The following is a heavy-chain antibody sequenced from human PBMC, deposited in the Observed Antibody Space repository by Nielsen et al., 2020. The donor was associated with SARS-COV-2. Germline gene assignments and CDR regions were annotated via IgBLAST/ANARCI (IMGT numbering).Heavy chain of an antibody. CDR3: AKRYSSSGYYYYYGMDV. D-gene: IGHD6-6*01. J-gene: IGHJ6*02. CDR1: GFTFSSYG. CDR2: IRYDGSNK. V-gene: IGHV3-30*02. Sequence: GGSLRLSCAASGFTFSSYGMHWVRQAPGKGLEWVAFIRYDGSNKYYADSVKGRFTISRDNSKNTLYLQMNSLRAEDTAVYYCAKRYSSSGYYYYYGMDVWGQGTTVTVSS.